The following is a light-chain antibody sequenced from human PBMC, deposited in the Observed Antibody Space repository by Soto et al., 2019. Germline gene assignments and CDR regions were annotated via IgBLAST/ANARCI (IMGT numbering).Light chain of an antibody. J-gene: IGKJ2*01. CDR2: KAS. Sequence: DIQMTQSPSTLSASIGDRVTITCRASQSISNWLAWYHQKPGKAPKLLIYKASSLESGVPSRFSGSGSGTEFTLTISSLQPDDFATYYCQQCNSYPYTFGQGTKLEIK. CDR1: QSISNW. V-gene: IGKV1-5*03. CDR3: QQCNSYPYT.